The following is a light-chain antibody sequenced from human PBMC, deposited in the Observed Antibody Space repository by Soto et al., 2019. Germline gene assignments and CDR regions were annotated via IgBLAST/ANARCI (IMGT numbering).Light chain of an antibody. Sequence: DIQMTQSPSTLSAYVGEIVTITCRASQSISPWLAWYQKKPGKAPNLLIYRSSNLQTGVPSRFSGSGSGTEFTLTIIGLQPDDFATYYCQQYRSRPYTFGQGTKLQIE. CDR2: RSS. CDR1: QSISPW. V-gene: IGKV1-5*03. CDR3: QQYRSRPYT. J-gene: IGKJ2*01.